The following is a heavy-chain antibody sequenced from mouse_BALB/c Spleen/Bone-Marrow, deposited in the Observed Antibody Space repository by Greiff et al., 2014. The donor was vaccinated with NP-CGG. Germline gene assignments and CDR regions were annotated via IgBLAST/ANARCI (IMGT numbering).Heavy chain of an antibody. CDR2: IDSANGNT. J-gene: IGHJ4*01. D-gene: IGHD2-4*01. V-gene: IGHV14-3*02. CDR1: GFNIKDTY. Sequence: VQLKESGAELVKPGASVKLSCTASGFNIKDTYMHWVKQRPEQGLEWIGRIDSANGNTKYDPKFQGKATITADTSSNTAYLQLSSLTSEDTAVYYCAKYGGLRYAMDYWGQGTSVTVSS. CDR3: AKYGGLRYAMDY.